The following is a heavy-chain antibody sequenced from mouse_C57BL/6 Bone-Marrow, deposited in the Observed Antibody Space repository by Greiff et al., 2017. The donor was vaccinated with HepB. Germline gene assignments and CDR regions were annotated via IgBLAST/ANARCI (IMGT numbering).Heavy chain of an antibody. D-gene: IGHD2-4*01. CDR1: GYAFSSSW. J-gene: IGHJ2*01. V-gene: IGHV1-82*01. CDR2: IYPGDGDT. CDR3: AREFYYDYEY. Sequence: VQLQQSGPELVKPGASVKISCKASGYAFSSSWMNWVKQRPGQGLEWIGRIYPGDGDTNYNGKFKGKATLTADKSSSTAYMQLSSLTSEDSAVYFCAREFYYDYEYWGQGTTLTVSS.